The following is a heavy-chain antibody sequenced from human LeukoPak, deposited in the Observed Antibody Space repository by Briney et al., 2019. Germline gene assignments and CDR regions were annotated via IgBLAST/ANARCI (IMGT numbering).Heavy chain of an antibody. Sequence: NPSQTLSLTCAVSGDSISSGPYSWNWIRQPPGKELEWIGYIYHSGSTYYNPSLKGRVTMSVDTSKNQISLKLSSVTAADTAVYYCAREVIPTNKFDPWGQGTLVTVSS. J-gene: IGHJ5*02. D-gene: IGHD1/OR15-1a*01. CDR2: IYHSGST. CDR1: GDSISSGPYS. V-gene: IGHV4-30-4*07. CDR3: AREVIPTNKFDP.